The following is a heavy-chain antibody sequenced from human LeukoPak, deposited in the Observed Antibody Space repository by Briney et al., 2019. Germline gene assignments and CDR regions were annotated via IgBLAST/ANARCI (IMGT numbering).Heavy chain of an antibody. CDR3: ATQLLEVVY. V-gene: IGHV1-8*01. CDR1: GYTFTSYD. Sequence: GASVKVSCKASGYTFTSYDINWVRQATGQGLEWMGWMNPNSGKTGYAQKFQGRVTMTTNIPISTAYMELSSLRSEDTAIYYCATQLLEVVYWGQGTLVTVSS. J-gene: IGHJ4*02. D-gene: IGHD2-2*01. CDR2: MNPNSGKT.